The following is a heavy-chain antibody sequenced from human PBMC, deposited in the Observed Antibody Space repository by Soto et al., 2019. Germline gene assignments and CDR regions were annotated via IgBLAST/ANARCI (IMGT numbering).Heavy chain of an antibody. D-gene: IGHD4-17*01. CDR3: ARVYTVTTFDY. J-gene: IGHJ4*02. CDR2: IYSGGST. V-gene: IGHV3-66*01. Sequence: AGSLILSCAVSGFTVSSNYMRWVRQAPGKGLEWVSVIYSGGSTYYADSVKGRFTISRDNSKNTLYLQMNSLRAEDTAVSYCARVYTVTTFDYWGQGTLVTVSS. CDR1: GFTVSSNY.